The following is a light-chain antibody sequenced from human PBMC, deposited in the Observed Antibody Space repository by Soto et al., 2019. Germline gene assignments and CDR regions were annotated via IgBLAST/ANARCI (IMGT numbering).Light chain of an antibody. CDR2: GAS. Sequence: EIVLTQSPATLALSPVERAALSCRAGQSVSSRNLAWYQQKPGQAPRLLIYGASTRATGIPDRFSGIGSGTDFTLTVSRLEPEDFAVYYCQQYGSSPLTFGGGTKVDIK. CDR1: QSVSSRN. V-gene: IGKV3-20*01. CDR3: QQYGSSPLT. J-gene: IGKJ4*01.